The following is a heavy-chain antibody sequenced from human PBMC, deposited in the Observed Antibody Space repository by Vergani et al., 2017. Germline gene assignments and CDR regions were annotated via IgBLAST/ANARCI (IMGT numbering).Heavy chain of an antibody. V-gene: IGHV4-61*02. J-gene: IGHJ4*02. CDR2: IYTSGST. CDR3: ASSPPNVRGTSATAYYFDY. CDR1: GGPISSGSYY. Sequence: QVQLQESGPGLVKPSQTLSLTCTVSGGPISSGSYYWSWIRQPAGKGLEWIGRIYTSGSTNYNPSLKSRVTISVDTSKNQFSLKLSSVTAADTAVYYCASSPPNVRGTSATAYYFDYWGQGTLVTVSS. D-gene: IGHD3-10*01.